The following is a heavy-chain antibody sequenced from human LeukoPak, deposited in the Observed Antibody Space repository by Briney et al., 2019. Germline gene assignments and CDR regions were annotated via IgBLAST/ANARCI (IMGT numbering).Heavy chain of an antibody. V-gene: IGHV1-24*01. CDR1: GYTLTELS. Sequence: ASVKVSCKVSGYTLTELSMHWVRQAPGKGLEWMGGFDPEDGETIYAQKFQGRVTMTEDTSTDTAYMELSSLRSEDTAVYYCATVTGPRFDAPLFDYWGRGTLVTVSS. CDR2: FDPEDGET. CDR3: ATVTGPRFDAPLFDY. J-gene: IGHJ4*02. D-gene: IGHD1-20*01.